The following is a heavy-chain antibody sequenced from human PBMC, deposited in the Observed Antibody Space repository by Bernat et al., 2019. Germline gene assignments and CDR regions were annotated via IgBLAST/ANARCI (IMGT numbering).Heavy chain of an antibody. D-gene: IGHD3-9*01. Sequence: EVQLVESGGGLVKPGGSLRLSCAASGFTFSNAWMNWVRQAPGKGLEWVGRIKSKTDGGTTDYAAPVKGRFTISRDDSKNTLYLQMNSLKTEDTAVYYCTTGDYDILNGYLNLYYYYGMDGWGQGTTVTVSS. V-gene: IGHV3-15*07. CDR2: IKSKTDGGTT. J-gene: IGHJ6*02. CDR3: TTGDYDILNGYLNLYYYYGMDG. CDR1: GFTFSNAW.